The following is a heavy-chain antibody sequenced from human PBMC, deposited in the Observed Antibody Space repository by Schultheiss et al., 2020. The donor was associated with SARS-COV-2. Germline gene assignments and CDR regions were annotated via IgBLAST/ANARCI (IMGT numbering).Heavy chain of an antibody. CDR2: IFPADSET. CDR1: GFSLTTYW. Sequence: GESLKISCKGSGFSLTTYWIGWARQMPGKGPEWMGIIFPADSETRYSPSFQGQVTISADKSTNTAYLQWSSLKASDTAMYYCARTPMTRYVTTVTSDLWGQGTQVTVSS. J-gene: IGHJ5*02. V-gene: IGHV5-51*01. CDR3: ARTPMTRYVTTVTSDL. D-gene: IGHD4-17*01.